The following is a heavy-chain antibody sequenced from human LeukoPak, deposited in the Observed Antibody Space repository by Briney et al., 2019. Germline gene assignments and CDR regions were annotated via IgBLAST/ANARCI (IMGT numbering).Heavy chain of an antibody. J-gene: IGHJ4*01. CDR3: TRDLDPKFDY. Sequence: GGSQRLFCAASGFTFSSYSMNWVRQAPGKGLEWVSYINRYSSTIYYADSVKGRFTISRDNAENSLYLQMNSLRAEDTAVYYCTRDLDPKFDYCGQATLLTVSS. CDR1: GFTFSSYS. V-gene: IGHV3-48*01. CDR2: INRYSSTI.